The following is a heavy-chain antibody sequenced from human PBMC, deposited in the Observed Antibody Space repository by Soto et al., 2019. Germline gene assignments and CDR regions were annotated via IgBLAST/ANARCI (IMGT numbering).Heavy chain of an antibody. CDR3: ARGGDILTGYFRRAGGY. CDR2: INPSGGST. Sequence: ASVKVSCTASGYTFTSYYMHWVRQAPGQGLEWMGIINPSGGSTSYAQKFQGRVTMTRDTSTSTVYMELSSLRSEGTTVYYCARGGDILTGYFRRAGGYWGRGTLVTVSS. J-gene: IGHJ4*02. CDR1: GYTFTSYY. V-gene: IGHV1-46*01. D-gene: IGHD3-9*01.